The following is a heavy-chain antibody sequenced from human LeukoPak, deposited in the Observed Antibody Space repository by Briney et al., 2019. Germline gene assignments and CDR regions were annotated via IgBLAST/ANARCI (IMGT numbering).Heavy chain of an antibody. V-gene: IGHV1-2*02. CDR2: INPNSGGT. CDR3: ARGASLYYFDY. J-gene: IGHJ4*02. CDR1: GYTYTGYY. Sequence: ASVKVSCKASGYTYTGYYMHWVRQAPGRGLEWMGWINPNSGGTNYAQKFQGGVTMTRDTCISTAYMELSRLRSDDTAVYYCARGASLYYFDYWGQGTLVTVSS. D-gene: IGHD2-15*01.